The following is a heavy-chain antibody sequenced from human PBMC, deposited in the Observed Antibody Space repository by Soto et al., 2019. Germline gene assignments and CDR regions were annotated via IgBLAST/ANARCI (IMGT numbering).Heavy chain of an antibody. CDR2: IYRGGNT. CDR3: ARGNVYDSVDYFDY. CDR1: GFTVNSNF. Sequence: EVPLVESGGGLVQPGGSLRLSCAASGFTVNSNFMGWVRQAPGKGLEWVSLIYRGGNTYYADSVKVRFTISRDNSKNSVYLHMNTLRAEDTAVYFCARGNVYDSVDYFDYWGQGTLVAVSS. J-gene: IGHJ4*02. V-gene: IGHV3-66*01. D-gene: IGHD5-12*01.